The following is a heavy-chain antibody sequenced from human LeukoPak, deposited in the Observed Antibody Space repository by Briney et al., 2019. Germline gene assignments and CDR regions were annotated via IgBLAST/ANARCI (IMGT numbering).Heavy chain of an antibody. J-gene: IGHJ4*02. CDR1: GYTFTSYG. D-gene: IGHD2-2*01. CDR2: ISAYNGNT. Sequence: GASVKVSCKASGYTFTSYGISWVRQAPGQGLEWMGWISAYNGNTNYAQKLQGRVTMTTDTSTSTAYMELRSLRSDDTAVYYCAREVRAAGIVVVPAAIPSTFDYWGQGTLVTVSS. CDR3: AREVRAAGIVVVPAAIPSTFDY. V-gene: IGHV1-18*01.